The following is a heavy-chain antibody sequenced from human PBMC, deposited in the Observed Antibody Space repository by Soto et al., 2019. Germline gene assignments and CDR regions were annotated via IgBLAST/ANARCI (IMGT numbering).Heavy chain of an antibody. V-gene: IGHV2-70*13. J-gene: IGHJ4*02. CDR2: IDWADDK. Sequence: GSGPTLVNPTQTLTLTCTFSGFSITTRAMCVSWIRQPPGKALEWLALIDWADDKYYSTSLKTRLTISKDTSKNQVVLTMTNVDPVDTATYYCVRIHGPSGNYDLDYWGQGTLVTVSS. CDR1: GFSITTRAMC. D-gene: IGHD5-12*01. CDR3: VRIHGPSGNYDLDY.